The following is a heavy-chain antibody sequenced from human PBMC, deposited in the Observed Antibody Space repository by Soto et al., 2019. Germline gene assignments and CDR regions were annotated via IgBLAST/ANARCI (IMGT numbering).Heavy chain of an antibody. CDR2: ISYDGSGK. CDR1: GFTFSRYG. V-gene: IGHV3-30-3*01. D-gene: IGHD3-3*01. J-gene: IGHJ4*02. CDR3: VCEIFGVVGSAFDY. Sequence: QVQLVESGGGVVQPGRSLRLSCAASGFTFSRYGMHWVRQAPGKGLEWVAVISYDGSGKYYADSVKGRFTISKDSSKNTLYLQMNSLRAEDTAVYYYVCEIFGVVGSAFDYWGQGTQVTVSS.